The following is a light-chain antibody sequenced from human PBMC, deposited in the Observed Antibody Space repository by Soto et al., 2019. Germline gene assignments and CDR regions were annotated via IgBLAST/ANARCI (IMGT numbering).Light chain of an antibody. Sequence: DIVMTQSPDSLAVSLGERATINCKSSQSVLYSSNNKNFLVWYQQKPGQPPKLLFYWASTRESGVPDRFSGSGSGTDFTLTTSSLHAEDVAVYYCQQYYSAPWTFGQGTKVEIK. CDR3: QQYYSAPWT. CDR2: WAS. V-gene: IGKV4-1*01. CDR1: QSVLYSSNNKNF. J-gene: IGKJ1*01.